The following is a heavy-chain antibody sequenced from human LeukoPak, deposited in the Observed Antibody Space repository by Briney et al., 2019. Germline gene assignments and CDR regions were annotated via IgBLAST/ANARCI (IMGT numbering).Heavy chain of an antibody. CDR2: INSDGSDT. J-gene: IGHJ3*02. D-gene: IGHD6-13*01. CDR3: ANLAADGPFDI. CDR1: GFTVSSNH. V-gene: IGHV3-74*01. Sequence: GGSLRLSCAVSGFTVSSNHMSWVRQALGKGLVWVSHINSDGSDTSYADSVKGRFTISRDNAKNTLYLQMNSLRAEDTAVYYCANLAADGPFDIWGQGTMVTVSS.